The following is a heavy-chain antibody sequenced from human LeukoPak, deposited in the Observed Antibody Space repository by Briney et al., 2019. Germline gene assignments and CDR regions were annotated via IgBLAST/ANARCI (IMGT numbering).Heavy chain of an antibody. Sequence: PGGSLRLSCAASGFTVSDNYMTWVRQAPGKGLEWVSIIYGGSTYYADSVKGRFTISRGNSKNTVYLQMNSLRAEDTAVYYCARDFEGVHRTTNSYTYYYYMDVWGKGTTVIVSS. CDR1: GFTVSDNY. CDR2: IYGGST. J-gene: IGHJ6*03. V-gene: IGHV3-53*01. CDR3: ARDFEGVHRTTNSYTYYYYMDV. D-gene: IGHD2/OR15-2a*01.